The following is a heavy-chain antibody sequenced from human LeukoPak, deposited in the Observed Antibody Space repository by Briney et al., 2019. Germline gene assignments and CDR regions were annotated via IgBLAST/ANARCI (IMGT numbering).Heavy chain of an antibody. CDR3: AKGYFGSGSYYNPYFDY. CDR2: ITSGGTA. V-gene: IGHV3-23*01. J-gene: IGHJ4*02. Sequence: GGSLRLSCVASGFTFKSYAMNWVRRAPGKGLEWVSDITSGGTAHYGDSVKGRFTISRDNSKSSLYLQMNTLSAEDTAVYYCAKGYFGSGSYYNPYFDYWGQGTLVTVSS. CDR1: GFTFKSYA. D-gene: IGHD3-10*01.